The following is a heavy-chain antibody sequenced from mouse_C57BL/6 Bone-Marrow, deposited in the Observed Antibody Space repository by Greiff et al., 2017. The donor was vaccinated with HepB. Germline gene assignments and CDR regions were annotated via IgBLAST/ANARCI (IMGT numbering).Heavy chain of an antibody. CDR1: GYTFTSYW. D-gene: IGHD2-5*01. CDR2: IDPSDSET. CDR3: ARDGSNYTYYFDY. J-gene: IGHJ2*01. V-gene: IGHV1-52*01. Sequence: QVQLQQSGAELLRPGSSVKLSFKASGYTFTSYWMHWVKQRPIQGLEWIGNIDPSDSETHYNQKFKDKATLTVDKSSSTAYMQLSSLTSEDSAVYYCARDGSNYTYYFDYWGQGTTLTVSS.